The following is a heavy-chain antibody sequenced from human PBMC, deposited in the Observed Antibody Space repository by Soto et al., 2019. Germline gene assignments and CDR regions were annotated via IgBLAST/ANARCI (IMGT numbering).Heavy chain of an antibody. Sequence: SETLSLTCAVYRGSFSGYYWSWIRQPPGKGLEWIGEINRSGITNYNPSLKSRITISVDMSKNQFSLKLFSVTAADTAVYYCARDTNGITGTSGYYYYMDVWGKGTTVTVSS. CDR1: RGSFSGYY. CDR3: ARDTNGITGTSGYYYYMDV. D-gene: IGHD1-20*01. J-gene: IGHJ6*03. CDR2: INRSGIT. V-gene: IGHV4-34*01.